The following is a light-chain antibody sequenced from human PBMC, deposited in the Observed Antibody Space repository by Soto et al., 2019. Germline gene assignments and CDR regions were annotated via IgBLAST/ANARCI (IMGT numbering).Light chain of an antibody. CDR1: QSVSTY. CDR3: QQSSDFPLT. J-gene: IGKJ4*01. CDR2: DAS. Sequence: EIVLTQSPCTLSLSTGERATLSCRASQSVSTYLAWYQQRPGQAPRLLIYDASYRATDIPPRFSGSGSGTDFSLTISSLQPEDFATYFCQQSSDFPLTFGGGTKVDIK. V-gene: IGKV3-11*01.